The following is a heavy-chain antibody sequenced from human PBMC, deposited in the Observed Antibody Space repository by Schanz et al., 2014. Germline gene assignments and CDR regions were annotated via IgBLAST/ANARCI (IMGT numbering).Heavy chain of an antibody. CDR1: GGSIRSYF. J-gene: IGHJ2*01. D-gene: IGHD1-1*01. Sequence: QVQLQESGPGLLKPSETLSLTCTVSGGSIRSYFWSWIRQPAGKALEWVGRVFPNGITNYNPSLKSRVTISRDTSKNQFSLPLTSLTAADTAVYYCARDTTWRLDLWGRGTLVTVSS. CDR3: ARDTTWRLDL. CDR2: VFPNGIT. V-gene: IGHV4-4*07.